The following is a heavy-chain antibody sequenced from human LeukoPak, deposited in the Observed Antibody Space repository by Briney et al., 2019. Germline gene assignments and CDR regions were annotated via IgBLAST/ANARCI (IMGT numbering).Heavy chain of an antibody. CDR3: AKVLRYSSGWRTDAFDI. CDR1: GFTFSSYG. D-gene: IGHD6-19*01. Sequence: GGSLRLSCAASGFTFSSYGMHWVRQAPGKGLEWVAVISYDGSNKYYADSVKGRFTISRDNSKNTLYLQMNSLRAEDTAVYYCAKVLRYSSGWRTDAFDIWGQGTMVTVSS. V-gene: IGHV3-30*18. CDR2: ISYDGSNK. J-gene: IGHJ3*02.